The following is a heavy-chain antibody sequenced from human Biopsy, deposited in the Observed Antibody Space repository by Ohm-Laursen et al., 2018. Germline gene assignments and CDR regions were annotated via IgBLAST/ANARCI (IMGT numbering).Heavy chain of an antibody. D-gene: IGHD3-3*01. V-gene: IGHV3-23*01. CDR2: IRGSGLTT. Sequence: SLRLSCAASGFILNNYGLSWVRQAPGKGLEWVSAIRGSGLTTFYTDSVKGRFAISRDNSKNTLSLQMNGLRAEDTAIYYCTKADDFWSPEGYYYYFSGMDVWGQGTTVTVSS. CDR1: GFILNNYG. J-gene: IGHJ6*02. CDR3: TKADDFWSPEGYYYYFSGMDV.